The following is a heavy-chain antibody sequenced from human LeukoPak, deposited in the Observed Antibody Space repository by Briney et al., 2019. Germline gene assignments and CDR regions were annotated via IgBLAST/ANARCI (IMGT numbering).Heavy chain of an antibody. D-gene: IGHD3-10*01. CDR3: AKEDGLGVLLWFGEYAFDI. J-gene: IGHJ3*02. CDR1: GFTFSSYG. CDR2: IRYDGSNK. V-gene: IGHV3-30*02. Sequence: GGSLRLSRAASGFTFSSYGMHWVRQAPGKGLEWVAFIRYDGSNKYYADSVKGRFTISRDNSKNTLYLQMNSLRAEDTAVYYCAKEDGLGVLLWFGEYAFDIWGQGTMVTVPS.